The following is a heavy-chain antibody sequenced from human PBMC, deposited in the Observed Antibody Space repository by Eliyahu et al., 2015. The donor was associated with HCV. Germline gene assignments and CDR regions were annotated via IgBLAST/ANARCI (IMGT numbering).Heavy chain of an antibody. D-gene: IGHD3-3*01. CDR3: ARGQRPFGVPFDI. CDR2: ST. Sequence: STYYNPSLKSRVTISVDTSKNQFSLKLSSVTAADTAVYYCARGQRPFGVPFDIWGQGTMVTVSS. V-gene: IGHV4-31*02. J-gene: IGHJ3*02.